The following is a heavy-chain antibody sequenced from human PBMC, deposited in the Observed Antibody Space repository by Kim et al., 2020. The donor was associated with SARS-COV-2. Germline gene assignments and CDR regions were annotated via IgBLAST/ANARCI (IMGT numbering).Heavy chain of an antibody. V-gene: IGHV1-69*13. CDR3: ARGGYSSSWYNYYYYYGMDV. D-gene: IGHD6-13*01. Sequence: SVKVSCKASGGTFSSYAISWVRQAPGQGLEWMGGIIPIFGTANYAQKFQGRVTITADESTSTAYMELSSLRSEDTAVYYCARGGYSSSWYNYYYYYGMDVWGQGTTVTVS. CDR2: IIPIFGTA. J-gene: IGHJ6*02. CDR1: GGTFSSYA.